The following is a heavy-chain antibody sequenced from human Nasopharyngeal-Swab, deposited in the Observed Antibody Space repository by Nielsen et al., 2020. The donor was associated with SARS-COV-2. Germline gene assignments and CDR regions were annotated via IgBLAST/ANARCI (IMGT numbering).Heavy chain of an antibody. D-gene: IGHD1-7*01. V-gene: IGHV3-7*03. CDR2: IKQDGSEK. J-gene: IGHJ1*01. Sequence: GESLKISCAASGFTFSSYWMSWVRQAPGKGLEWVAHIKQDGSEKCYVDSVKGRFTISRDNAKNSLYLQMNSLRAEDTAVFYCARVGYNWNSGYFQHWGQGTLVTVSS. CDR1: GFTFSSYW. CDR3: ARVGYNWNSGYFQH.